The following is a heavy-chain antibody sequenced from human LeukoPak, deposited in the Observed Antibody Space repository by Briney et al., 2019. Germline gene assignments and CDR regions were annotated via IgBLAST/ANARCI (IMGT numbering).Heavy chain of an antibody. Sequence: SETLSLTCTVSGGSISSYYWSWIRQPAGKGLEWIGSIYYSGSTYYNPSLKSRVTISVDTSKNQFSLKLSSVTAADTAVYYCARDCCGYRSWFDPWGQGTLVTVSS. D-gene: IGHD6-25*01. CDR1: GGSISSYY. V-gene: IGHV4-4*07. CDR3: ARDCCGYRSWFDP. J-gene: IGHJ5*02. CDR2: IYYSGST.